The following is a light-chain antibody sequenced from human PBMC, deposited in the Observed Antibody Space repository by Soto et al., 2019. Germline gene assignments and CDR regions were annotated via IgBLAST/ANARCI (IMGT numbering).Light chain of an antibody. CDR2: EVN. CDR1: SSDVGGYDY. J-gene: IGLJ2*01. Sequence: QSALTQPASVSGSPGQSITISCTGTSSDVGGYDYVSWHQQHPGKAPKFMIYEVNPRPSGVSNRFSGSKSGNTASLTISGLQAEDEADYYCCSYTSSGAHVFGGGTKLTVL. V-gene: IGLV2-14*01. CDR3: CSYTSSGAHV.